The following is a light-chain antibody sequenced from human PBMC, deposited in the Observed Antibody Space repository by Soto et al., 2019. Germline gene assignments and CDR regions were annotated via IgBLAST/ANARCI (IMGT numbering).Light chain of an antibody. CDR2: EAS. V-gene: IGLV2-23*02. Sequence: QSALTQPASVSGSPGQSITISCTGTSSDVGSYNLVSWYQQHPGKAPKLMIYEASERPSGISTRFSGSKSGNTAALTISGLQAEDEADYYCCSYACSTTFMIFGGGTKLTVL. CDR1: SSDVGSYNL. CDR3: CSYACSTTFMI. J-gene: IGLJ2*01.